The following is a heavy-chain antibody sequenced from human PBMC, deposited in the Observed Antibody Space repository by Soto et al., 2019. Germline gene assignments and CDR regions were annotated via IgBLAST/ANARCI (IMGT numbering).Heavy chain of an antibody. J-gene: IGHJ6*03. CDR2: ISSSSSYI. CDR1: GFTFSSYS. D-gene: IGHD6-19*01. Sequence: GGSLRLSCAASGFTFSSYSMNWVRQAPGKGLEWVSSISSSSSYIYYADSVKGRFTISRDNAKNSLYLQMNSLRAEDTAVDYCARYPVAGTGYYYYMDVWGKGTTVTVSS. CDR3: ARYPVAGTGYYYYMDV. V-gene: IGHV3-21*01.